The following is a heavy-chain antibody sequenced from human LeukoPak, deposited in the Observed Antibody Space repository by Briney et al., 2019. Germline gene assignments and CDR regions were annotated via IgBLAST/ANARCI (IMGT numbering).Heavy chain of an antibody. J-gene: IGHJ5*02. CDR3: ACRMFASNWFQL. CDR2: IYPGDSRT. Sequence: KVGESLKISCQGSGSSFIDYWIGWVRQLPGKGLEWMAVIYPGDSRTRYNPSFQGQVTVSADKSINTAYLESNSLKASDTALYYCACRMFASNWFQLWGQGTLVTVSS. V-gene: IGHV5-51*01. CDR1: GSSFIDYW. D-gene: IGHD3-10*02.